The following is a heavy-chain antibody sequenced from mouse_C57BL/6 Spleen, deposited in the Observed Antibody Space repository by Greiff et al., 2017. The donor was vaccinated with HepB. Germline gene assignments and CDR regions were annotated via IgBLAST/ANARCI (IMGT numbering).Heavy chain of an antibody. Sequence: DVHLVESGGGLVKPGGSLKLSCAASGFTFSSYAMSWVRQTPEKRLEWVATISDGGSYTYYPDNVKGRFTISRDNAKNNLYLQMSHLKSEDTAMYYCARDLDYSNYEGFAYWGQGTLVTVSA. CDR3: ARDLDYSNYEGFAY. CDR2: ISDGGSYT. CDR1: GFTFSSYA. D-gene: IGHD2-5*01. J-gene: IGHJ3*01. V-gene: IGHV5-4*01.